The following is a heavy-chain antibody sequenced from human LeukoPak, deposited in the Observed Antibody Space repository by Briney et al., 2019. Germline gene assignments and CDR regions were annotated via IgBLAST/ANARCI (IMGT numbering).Heavy chain of an antibody. CDR2: MSQDGNER. CDR1: GFSFSSSW. CDR3: ARDPSHGALDY. Sequence: PGGSLRLSCAASGFSFSSSWMSWVRQAPGKGLEWVANMSQDGNERYYVDSVEGRFTISRDNAKNSLYLQMNSLRAEDTAVYYCARDPSHGALDYWGQGVLVTVSS. V-gene: IGHV3-7*01. J-gene: IGHJ4*02.